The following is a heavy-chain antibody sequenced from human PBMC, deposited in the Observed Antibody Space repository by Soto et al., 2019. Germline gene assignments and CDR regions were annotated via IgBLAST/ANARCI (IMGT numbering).Heavy chain of an antibody. Sequence: QVQLVESGGGVVQPGTSLTLSCAASGFIFSRDGMHWVRQAPGKGLEWVAVISYHGSDIYYADSVKGRFTISRDNSKNTVYLQMNSLRPAATALYDCAKTKGADIPFDSLGQGTLVSVSS. CDR2: ISYHGSDI. D-gene: IGHD3-9*01. CDR1: GFIFSRDG. CDR3: AKTKGADIPFDS. J-gene: IGHJ4*02. V-gene: IGHV3-30*18.